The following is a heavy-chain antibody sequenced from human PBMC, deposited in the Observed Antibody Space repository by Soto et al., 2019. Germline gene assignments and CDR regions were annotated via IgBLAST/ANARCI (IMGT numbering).Heavy chain of an antibody. CDR2: ISGSGGST. CDR3: AKDKPTTYLRYDSSDPAVNLFDY. CDR1: GFTFSSYS. Sequence: GGSLRLSCAASGFTFSSYSMNWVRQAPGKGLEWVSSISGSGGSTYYADSVKGQFTISRDNSKNTLYLQMNSLRAEDTAVYYCAKDKPTTYLRYDSSDPAVNLFDYWGQGTLVTVPQ. V-gene: IGHV3-23*01. D-gene: IGHD3-22*01. J-gene: IGHJ4*02.